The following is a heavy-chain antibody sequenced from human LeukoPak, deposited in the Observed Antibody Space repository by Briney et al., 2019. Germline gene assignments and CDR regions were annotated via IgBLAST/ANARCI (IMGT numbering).Heavy chain of an antibody. D-gene: IGHD2/OR15-2a*01. CDR2: ISSDGTNK. CDR3: SHTLDS. CDR1: GFTFSSYG. V-gene: IGHV3-30*03. Sequence: GRSLRLSCAASGFTFSSYGMHWVRQAPGKGLEWVAVISSDGTNKYYADSVKGRFTISRDNSKNTLYLQMNSLRAEDTAVYFCSHTLDSWGQGTLVTVSS. J-gene: IGHJ4*02.